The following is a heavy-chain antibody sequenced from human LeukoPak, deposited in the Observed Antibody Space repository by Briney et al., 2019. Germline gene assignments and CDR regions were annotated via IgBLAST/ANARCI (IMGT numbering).Heavy chain of an antibody. CDR1: GFTFSDYS. Sequence: GGSLRLSCAASGFTFSDYSMNWVRQAPGEGLEWISYIGIYSGNTNYADSVKGRFTISGDKAKNSLYLQMNSLRVEDTAVYYCARDYKYAFDNWGQGTLVTVSS. J-gene: IGHJ4*02. CDR2: IGIYSGNT. V-gene: IGHV3-48*01. D-gene: IGHD5-24*01. CDR3: ARDYKYAFDN.